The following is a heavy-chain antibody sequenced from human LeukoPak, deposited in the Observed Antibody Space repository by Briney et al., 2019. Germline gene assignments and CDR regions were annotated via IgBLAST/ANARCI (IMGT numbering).Heavy chain of an antibody. CDR1: GGSISSSSYY. CDR3: ARSERGYSYGYIDY. D-gene: IGHD5-18*01. V-gene: IGHV4-39*01. J-gene: IGHJ4*02. Sequence: PSETLSLTCTVSGGSISSSSYYWGWIRQPPGKGLEWIGSIYYSGSTYYNPSLKSRVTISVDTSKNQFSLKLSSVTAADTAVYYCARSERGYSYGYIDYWGQGTLVTVSS. CDR2: IYYSGST.